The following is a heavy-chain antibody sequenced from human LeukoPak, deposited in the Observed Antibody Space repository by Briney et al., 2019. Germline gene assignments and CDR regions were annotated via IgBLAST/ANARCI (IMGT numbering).Heavy chain of an antibody. CDR2: ISTSGST. CDR3: ARRRGYCSSSSCYGFDP. CDR1: GGSISSYY. J-gene: IGHJ5*02. D-gene: IGHD2-2*01. Sequence: PSETLSLTCTVSGGSISSYYWSWIRQPPGKGLEWIACISTSGSTKYNPSLQSRVTISVDTSKNQFALKLTSVTAADTAVYYCARRRGYCSSSSCYGFDPWGQGTLVTVSS. V-gene: IGHV4-4*08.